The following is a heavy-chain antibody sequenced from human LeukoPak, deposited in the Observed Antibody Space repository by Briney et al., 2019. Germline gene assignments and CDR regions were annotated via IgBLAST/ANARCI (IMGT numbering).Heavy chain of an antibody. D-gene: IGHD3-22*01. V-gene: IGHV3-30*03. Sequence: GGSLRLSCAASGFTFSSYGMHWVRQALGEGLEWVAVILYDGSNKYYADSVKGRFTISRDTSKNTLYLQMNSLRAEDTAVYYCARTPWYYDTSNYSGVDYWGQGTLVTVSS. CDR1: GFTFSSYG. CDR3: ARTPWYYDTSNYSGVDY. CDR2: ILYDGSNK. J-gene: IGHJ4*02.